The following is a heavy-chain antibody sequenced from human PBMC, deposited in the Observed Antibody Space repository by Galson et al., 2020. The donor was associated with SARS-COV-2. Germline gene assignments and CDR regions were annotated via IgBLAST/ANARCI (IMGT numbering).Heavy chain of an antibody. Sequence: ASVKVSCKASGYTFTSYGISWVRQAPGQGLEWMGWISAYNGNTNYAQKLQGRVTMTTDTSTSTAYMELRSLRSDDTAVYYCARDRDYDFWSGYYPNSPDNNGFDPWGQGTLVTVSS. J-gene: IGHJ5*02. CDR1: GYTFTSYG. CDR2: ISAYNGNT. D-gene: IGHD3-3*01. CDR3: ARDRDYDFWSGYYPNSPDNNGFDP. V-gene: IGHV1-18*01.